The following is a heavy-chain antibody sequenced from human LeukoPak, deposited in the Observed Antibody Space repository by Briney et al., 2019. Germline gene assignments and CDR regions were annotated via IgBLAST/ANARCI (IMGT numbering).Heavy chain of an antibody. CDR1: GFTFSNYA. CDR3: AKGRSYLDAFDI. V-gene: IGHV3-23*01. Sequence: GGSLRLSCAASGFTFSNYAMSWVLRAPGKGPEWVSAISGSGGSTHYADSVKGRFTISRDNSKNTLYLQMNSLRAEDTAVYYCAKGRSYLDAFDIWGQGTMVTASS. D-gene: IGHD1-26*01. J-gene: IGHJ3*02. CDR2: ISGSGGST.